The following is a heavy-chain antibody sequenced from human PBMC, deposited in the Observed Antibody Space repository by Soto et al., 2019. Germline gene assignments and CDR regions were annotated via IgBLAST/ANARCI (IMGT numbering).Heavy chain of an antibody. D-gene: IGHD3-16*01. CDR3: ARDGDVNTGFGKDY. J-gene: IGHJ4*02. V-gene: IGHV3-33*01. Sequence: LRLSCAASGFTFSSYGMHWVRQAPGKGLEWVAFIWHDGGNKFYAESVKGRSTISRDNSKNTLYLQMTSLSAEDTAMYYCARDGDVNTGFGKDYWGQGTLVTVSS. CDR1: GFTFSSYG. CDR2: IWHDGGNK.